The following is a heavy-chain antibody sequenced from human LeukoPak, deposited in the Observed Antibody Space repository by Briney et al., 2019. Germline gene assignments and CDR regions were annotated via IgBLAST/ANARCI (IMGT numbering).Heavy chain of an antibody. CDR1: GYTFTGYY. V-gene: IGHV1-2*02. CDR3: ARFGYGEIRGQLDLERRYYYYGMDV. CDR2: INPNSGGT. Sequence: ASVKVSCKASGYTFTGYYMHWVRQAPGQGLEWMGWINPNSGGTNYAQKFQGRVTMTRDTSISTAYMKLSRLRSNDTAVYYCARFGYGEIRGQLDLERRYYYYGMDVWGQGTTVTVSS. D-gene: IGHD1-1*01. J-gene: IGHJ6*02.